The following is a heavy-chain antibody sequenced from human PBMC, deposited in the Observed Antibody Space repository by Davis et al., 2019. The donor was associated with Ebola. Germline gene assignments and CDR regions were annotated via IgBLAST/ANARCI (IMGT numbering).Heavy chain of an antibody. CDR2: IYYSGST. CDR3: AREIIVLMVYGGFDY. CDR1: GGSISSSSYY. D-gene: IGHD2-8*01. Sequence: PSETLSLTCTVSGGSISSSSYYWGWIRQPPGKGLEWIGSIYYSGSTYYNPSLKSRVTISVDTSKNQFSLKLSSVTAADTAVYYCAREIIVLMVYGGFDYWGQGTLVTVSS. J-gene: IGHJ4*02. V-gene: IGHV4-39*02.